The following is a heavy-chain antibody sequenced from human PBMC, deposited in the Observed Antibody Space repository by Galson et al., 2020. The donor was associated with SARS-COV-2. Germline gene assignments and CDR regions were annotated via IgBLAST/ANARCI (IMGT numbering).Heavy chain of an antibody. CDR3: AKDWRGETCDGDCLVD. CDR2: VTGSGGNT. D-gene: IGHD2-21*02. J-gene: IGHJ4*02. V-gene: IGHV3-23*01. CDR1: GFTFSTYA. Sequence: GESLKISCAASGFTFSTYAMSWVRQAPGKGLEWVSSVTGSGGNTYYADSVRGRFTISRDNSQNTVYLQMNSLRAEDTAVYYCAKDWRGETCDGDCLVDWGQGTLVTVSS.